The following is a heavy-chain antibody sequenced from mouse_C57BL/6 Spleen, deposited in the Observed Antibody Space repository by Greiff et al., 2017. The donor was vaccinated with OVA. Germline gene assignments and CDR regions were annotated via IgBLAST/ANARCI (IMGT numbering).Heavy chain of an antibody. CDR1: GFTFSDYY. J-gene: IGHJ1*03. CDR2: ISNGGGST. Sequence: EVQRVESGGGLVQPGGSLKLSCAASGFTFSDYYMYWVRQTPEKRLEWVAYISNGGGSTYYPDTVKGRFTISRDNAKNTLYLQMSRLKSEDTAMYYCARSYGSSYGWYFDVWGTGTTVTVSS. V-gene: IGHV5-12*01. D-gene: IGHD1-1*01. CDR3: ARSYGSSYGWYFDV.